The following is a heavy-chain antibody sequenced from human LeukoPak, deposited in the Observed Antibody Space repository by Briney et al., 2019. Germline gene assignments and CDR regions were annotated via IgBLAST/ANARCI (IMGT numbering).Heavy chain of an antibody. J-gene: IGHJ4*02. Sequence: GGSLRLSCAASGFTFSDYYMSWIRQAPGKGLEWVSYISSSGSIIYYADSVKGRFTISRDNAKNSLYLQMNSLRAEDTAVYYCARPRGCGSARCNNFDYWGQGTLVTVSS. CDR3: ARPRGCGSARCNNFDY. CDR1: GFTFSDYY. CDR2: ISSSGSII. V-gene: IGHV3-11*04. D-gene: IGHD2-21*01.